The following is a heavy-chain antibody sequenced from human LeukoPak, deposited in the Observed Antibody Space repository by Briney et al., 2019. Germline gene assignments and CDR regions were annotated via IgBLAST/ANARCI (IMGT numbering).Heavy chain of an antibody. CDR3: ARAGNYDFWSGCYTGPDFDY. Sequence: GGSLRLSCAASGFTFSDYYMSWIRQAPGKGLEWVSYISSSGSTIYYADSVKGRFTISRDNAKNSLYLQMNSLRAEDTAVYYCARAGNYDFWSGCYTGPDFDYWGQGTLVTVSS. V-gene: IGHV3-11*01. D-gene: IGHD3-3*01. J-gene: IGHJ4*02. CDR2: ISSSGSTI. CDR1: GFTFSDYY.